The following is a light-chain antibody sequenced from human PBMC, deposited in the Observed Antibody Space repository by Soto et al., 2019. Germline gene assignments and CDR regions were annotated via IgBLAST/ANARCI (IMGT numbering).Light chain of an antibody. Sequence: HSVLTQPPSASGSPGQSVTISCTGTSSDIGTYKYVSWYQHHPGKAPKLMIYEVSKRPSGVPDRLSGSKSGNTASLTVSGLLTEDEDDYYCSSYAGRNNVVFGGGTKLTVL. CDR3: SSYAGRNNVV. CDR2: EVS. J-gene: IGLJ2*01. CDR1: SSDIGTYKY. V-gene: IGLV2-8*01.